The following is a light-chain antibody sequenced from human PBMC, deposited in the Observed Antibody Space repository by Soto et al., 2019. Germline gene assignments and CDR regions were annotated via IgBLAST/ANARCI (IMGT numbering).Light chain of an antibody. V-gene: IGLV1-40*01. CDR1: SSNIGAGYD. CDR2: GNS. Sequence: QSVLTQPPSVSGAPGQRVTISCTGSSSNIGAGYDVHWYQQLPGTAPKLLIYGNSNRPSGVPDRFSGSKSGTTASLAITGLHAAEEEADYCRCYYSSLSAYVFGTGTKLTVL. J-gene: IGLJ1*01. CDR3: RCYYSSLSAYV.